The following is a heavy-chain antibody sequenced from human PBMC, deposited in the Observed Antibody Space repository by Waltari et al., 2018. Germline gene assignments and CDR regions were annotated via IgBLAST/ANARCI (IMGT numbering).Heavy chain of an antibody. Sequence: EVQLVESGGGLVQPGGSLRLSCAASGFTFSSYWMSWVRQAPGKGLAWVANIKQDGSEKYYVDSVKGRFTISRDNAKNSLYLQMNSLRAEDTAVYYCARVGYCSGGSCYPYYYYGMDVWGQGTTVTVSS. CDR2: IKQDGSEK. CDR1: GFTFSSYW. V-gene: IGHV3-7*04. J-gene: IGHJ6*02. CDR3: ARVGYCSGGSCYPYYYYGMDV. D-gene: IGHD2-15*01.